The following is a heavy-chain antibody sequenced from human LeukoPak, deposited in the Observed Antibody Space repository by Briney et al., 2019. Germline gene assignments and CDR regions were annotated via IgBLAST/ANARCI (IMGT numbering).Heavy chain of an antibody. Sequence: GASVKVSCKASGYTFTSYYMHRVRQAPGQGLEWMGIINPSGGSTSYAQEFQGRVTMTRDTSTSTVYMELSSLRSEDTAVYYCVVGFGELLPYFDYWGQGTLVTVSS. CDR3: VVGFGELLPYFDY. V-gene: IGHV1-46*01. CDR1: GYTFTSYY. CDR2: INPSGGST. J-gene: IGHJ4*02. D-gene: IGHD3-10*01.